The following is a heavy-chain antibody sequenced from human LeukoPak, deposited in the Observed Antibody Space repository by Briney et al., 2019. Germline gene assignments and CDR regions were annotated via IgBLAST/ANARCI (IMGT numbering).Heavy chain of an antibody. V-gene: IGHV3-30*02. CDR3: AIQCVGNCGGDH. Sequence: GGSLRLSCAASGFTVSGYGMHWVRQAPGRGLEWVAFIRYDGSNTYHADSVKGRFTVSRDNPNKSLYLQMNSLGVEDAAVFQCAIQCVGNCGGDHWGQGTLVIVSS. J-gene: IGHJ4*02. D-gene: IGHD4-23*01. CDR2: IRYDGSNT. CDR1: GFTVSGYG.